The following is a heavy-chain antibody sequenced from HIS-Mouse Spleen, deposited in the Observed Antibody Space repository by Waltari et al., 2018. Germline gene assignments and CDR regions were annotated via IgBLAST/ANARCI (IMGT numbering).Heavy chain of an antibody. CDR2: ISYDGSNK. D-gene: IGHD5-12*01. CDR3: ARDQGGYQMRPFDAFDI. J-gene: IGHJ3*02. V-gene: IGHV3-30-3*01. CDR1: GFSFGSSA. Sequence: QVQLVESGGGVVQPGRSLRLSCAASGFSFGSSAMHWVRQAPGKGLEWVAVISYDGSNKYYADSVKGRFTISRDNSKNTLYLQMNSLRAEDTAVYYCARDQGGYQMRPFDAFDIWGQGTMVTVSS.